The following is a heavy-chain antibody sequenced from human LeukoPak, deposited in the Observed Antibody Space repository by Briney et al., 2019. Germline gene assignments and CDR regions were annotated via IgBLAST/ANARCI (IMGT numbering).Heavy chain of an antibody. CDR3: ARFGTSSSRFFVQ. CDR1: GGSISAYY. J-gene: IGHJ4*01. D-gene: IGHD6-6*01. CDR2: IHYSGTT. V-gene: IGHV4-59*01. Sequence: SETQSLTCTVSGGSISAYYWSWIRQPPGKGLEWIGYIHYSGTTNYYPSLKSRVTIALDTSKNQFSLKLNSVTAADTAVYYCARFGTSSSRFFVQWGHGTLVTVSS.